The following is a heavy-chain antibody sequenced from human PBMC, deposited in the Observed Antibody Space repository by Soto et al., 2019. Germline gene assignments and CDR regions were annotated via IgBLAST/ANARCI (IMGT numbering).Heavy chain of an antibody. CDR1: GYTLTELS. D-gene: IGHD1-7*01. CDR2: FDPEDGET. V-gene: IGHV1-24*01. CDR3: ATKRITGTTDYYYGMDV. Sequence: RASVKVSCKVSGYTLTELSMHWVRQAPGKGLEWMGGFDPEDGETIYAQKFQGRVTMTEDTSTDTAYMELSSLRSEDTAVYYCATKRITGTTDYYYGMDVWGQGTTVTVSS. J-gene: IGHJ6*02.